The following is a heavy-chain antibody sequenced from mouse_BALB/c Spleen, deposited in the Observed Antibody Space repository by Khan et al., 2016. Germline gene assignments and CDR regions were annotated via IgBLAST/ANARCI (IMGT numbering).Heavy chain of an antibody. Sequence: VQLQQSGAELVKPGASVKLSCIASGFTIQDTYMHWVKQRPEQGLEWFGRIDPPNDSIKYDPTFKGKTTITIDTSSNTAYLQLSSLTYEDTAVYYCARMDYVDYWGQGTTLTVSS. D-gene: IGHD2-4*01. CDR2: IDPPNDSI. J-gene: IGHJ2*01. CDR3: ARMDYVDY. V-gene: IGHV14-3*02. CDR1: GFTIQDTY.